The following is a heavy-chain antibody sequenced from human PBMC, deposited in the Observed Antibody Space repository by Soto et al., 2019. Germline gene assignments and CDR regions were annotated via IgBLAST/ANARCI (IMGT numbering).Heavy chain of an antibody. D-gene: IGHD3-3*01. CDR2: ISGSGSST. J-gene: IGHJ6*02. CDR3: AQAVTISGSSYYGMDV. V-gene: IGHV3-23*01. CDR1: GGTFSNYA. Sequence: GSLRLSCAAAGGTFSNYARNWVRQAPGKGLEWVSGISGSGSSTYYADSVKGRFTISRDNSKNRMYLQVHSLRAEDTAAYYCAQAVTISGSSYYGMDVWGQGTTVTVSS.